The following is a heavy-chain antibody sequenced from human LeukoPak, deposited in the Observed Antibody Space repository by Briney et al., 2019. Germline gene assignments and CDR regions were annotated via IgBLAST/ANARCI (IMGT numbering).Heavy chain of an antibody. CDR2: VSHSGTT. CDR3: ARTPYGANSCADY. J-gene: IGHJ4*02. V-gene: IGHV4-38-2*02. CDR1: GYSINSGYY. D-gene: IGHD4-23*01. Sequence: SETLSLTCTVSGYSINSGYYWGWIRQPPGKGLEWIGAVSHSGTTYYNPSLKSRVTISIDASKNQFSLKLSSVTAADTAVYFCARTPYGANSCADYWGQGSLVTVSS.